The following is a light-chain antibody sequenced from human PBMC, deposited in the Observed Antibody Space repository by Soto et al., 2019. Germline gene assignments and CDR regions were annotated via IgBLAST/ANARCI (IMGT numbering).Light chain of an antibody. CDR2: AAT. Sequence: DMVLTQSQGTLSFSPGERVNLXEGASQSISGSYAGWHQQTPDHPPLLLYYAATRKAAGTPDSFSSGGATTDTPPTSSRLEPDVSAEYYYQHYSNSWTFGQGTKVDIK. CDR3: QHYSNSWT. CDR1: QSISGSY. V-gene: IGKV3-20*01. J-gene: IGKJ1*01.